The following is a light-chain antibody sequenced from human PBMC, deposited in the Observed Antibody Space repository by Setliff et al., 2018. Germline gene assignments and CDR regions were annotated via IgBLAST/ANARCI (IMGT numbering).Light chain of an antibody. CDR1: SGDVGRYNF. J-gene: IGLJ1*01. CDR2: EVS. Sequence: QSVLTQPPSASGSPGQSVTISCTGSSGDVGRYNFVSWYQQNPGKAPKLMIYEVSKRPSGVPDRFSGSKSGNTASLTVSGLQAEDEADYYCSSYAGNYIYVFGRGTKVTVL. CDR3: SSYAGNYIYV. V-gene: IGLV2-8*01.